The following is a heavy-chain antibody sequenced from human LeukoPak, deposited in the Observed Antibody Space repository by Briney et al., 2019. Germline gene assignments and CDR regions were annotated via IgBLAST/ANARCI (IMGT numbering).Heavy chain of an antibody. V-gene: IGHV3-33*01. CDR1: GFSFRSYG. J-gene: IGHJ4*02. Sequence: QPGRSLRLSCVASGFSFRSYGMHWVRQAPGKGLEWVAIIWYDGSKTYYADSVKGRFTISRDNSKNTLYLQMNSLRAEDTAVYYCARDGRGFGLDYWGQGSLVTVSS. D-gene: IGHD3-10*01. CDR2: IWYDGSKT. CDR3: ARDGRGFGLDY.